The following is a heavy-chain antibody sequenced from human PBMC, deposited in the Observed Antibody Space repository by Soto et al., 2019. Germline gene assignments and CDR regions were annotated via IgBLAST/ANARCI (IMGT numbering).Heavy chain of an antibody. V-gene: IGHV2-26*01. CDR3: ARIGGSYYSGWFDP. CDR1: GFSLSNARMG. D-gene: IGHD1-26*01. CDR2: IFSHDEK. Sequence: QVTLKESGPVLVKPTETLTLTCTVSGFSLSNARMGVSWIRQPLGKALEWLAHIFSHDEKSYSTSLKSRLTISKDTSKSQVVLTMTNMDPVDTATYYCARIGGSYYSGWFDPWAQGTLVTVSS. J-gene: IGHJ5*02.